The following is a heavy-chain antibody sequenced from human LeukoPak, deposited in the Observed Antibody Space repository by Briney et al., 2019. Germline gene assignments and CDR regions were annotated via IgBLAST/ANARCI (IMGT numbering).Heavy chain of an antibody. V-gene: IGHV1-46*01. CDR2: INPSGGST. CDR1: GYTFTSYY. Sequence: GASVKASCKASGYTFTSYYMHWVRQAPGQGLEWMGIINPSGGSTSYAQKFQGRVTMTRDMSTSTVYMELSSLRSEDTAVYYCATPEGYDILTDAFDIWGQGTMVTVSS. CDR3: ATPEGYDILTDAFDI. D-gene: IGHD3-9*01. J-gene: IGHJ3*02.